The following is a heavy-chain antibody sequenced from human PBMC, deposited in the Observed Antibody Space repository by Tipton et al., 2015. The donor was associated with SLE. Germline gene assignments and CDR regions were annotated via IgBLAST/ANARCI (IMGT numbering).Heavy chain of an antibody. CDR1: GGSFSGYY. CDR3: ARGIQLWLDWYLDL. V-gene: IGHV4-34*01. J-gene: IGHJ2*01. Sequence: TLSLTCAVYGGSFSGYYWSWIRQPPGKGLEWIGEINHSGSTNYNPSLKSRVTISVDTSKNQFSLKLSSVTAADTAVYYCARGIQLWLDWYLDLWGRGTLVTVSS. D-gene: IGHD5-18*01. CDR2: INHSGST.